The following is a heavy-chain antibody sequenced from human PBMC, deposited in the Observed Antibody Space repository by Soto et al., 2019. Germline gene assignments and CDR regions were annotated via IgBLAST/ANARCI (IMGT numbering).Heavy chain of an antibody. D-gene: IGHD3-10*01. CDR2: IWYDGSNK. CDR3: ARDLWQLTLGVYGSGSHYLDY. J-gene: IGHJ4*02. CDR1: GFTFSSYG. Sequence: QVQLVESGGGVVQPGRSLRLSCAASGFTFSSYGMHWVRQAPGKGLEWVAVIWYDGSNKYYADSVKGRFTISRDNSKNTLYLQMNILRAEDTAVYYCARDLWQLTLGVYGSGSHYLDYWGQGTLVTVSS. V-gene: IGHV3-33*01.